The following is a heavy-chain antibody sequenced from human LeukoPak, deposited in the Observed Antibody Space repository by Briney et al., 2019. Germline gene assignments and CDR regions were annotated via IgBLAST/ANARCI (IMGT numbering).Heavy chain of an antibody. CDR3: VKDRHFYGAGTYYNLDY. V-gene: IGHV3-30*18. D-gene: IGHD3-10*01. CDR1: GFIFSTHG. CDR2: ISYDRSKK. Sequence: QPGRSLRLSCAASGFIFSTHGMHWVRQAPGKGLEWVSLISYDRSKKYYADSVKGRFTISRDNSKSTLYLQLNSLRAEDTAVYYCVKDRHFYGAGTYYNLDYWGQGTLVTVPS. J-gene: IGHJ4*02.